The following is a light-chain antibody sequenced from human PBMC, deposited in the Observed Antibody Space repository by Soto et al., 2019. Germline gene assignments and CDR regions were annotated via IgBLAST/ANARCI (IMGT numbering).Light chain of an antibody. CDR1: SSNVGGYHY. J-gene: IGLJ2*01. Sequence: QSALTQPASVSGSPGQSITISCTGTSSNVGGYHYVSWYQQHPGKAPKLMIYDVSNRPAGVSNRFSGSKSGNTASLTISGLQAEDEDDYYCSSYTNSGTVVFGGGNKLTVL. V-gene: IGLV2-14*03. CDR2: DVS. CDR3: SSYTNSGTVV.